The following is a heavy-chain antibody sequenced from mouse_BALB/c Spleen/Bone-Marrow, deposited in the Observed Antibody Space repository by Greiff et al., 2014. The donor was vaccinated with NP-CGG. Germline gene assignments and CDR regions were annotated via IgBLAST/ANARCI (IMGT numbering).Heavy chain of an antibody. CDR3: ARHGNILDY. J-gene: IGHJ2*01. Sequence: QVQLQQSGPGLVQPSQSLSITCTVSGFSLTSYGVHWVRQSPGKGLEWLGVIWSGGSTDYNAAFISRLSISKDNSKSQVFFKMNSLQVNDTAIYYCARHGNILDYWGQGTTFTVSS. CDR1: GFSLTSYG. V-gene: IGHV2-2*02. CDR2: IWSGGST. D-gene: IGHD1-1*01.